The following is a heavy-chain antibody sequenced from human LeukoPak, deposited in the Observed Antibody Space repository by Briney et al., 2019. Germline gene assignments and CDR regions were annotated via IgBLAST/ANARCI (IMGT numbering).Heavy chain of an antibody. CDR1: GFTFSGYA. V-gene: IGHV3-23*01. D-gene: IGHD6-19*01. J-gene: IGHJ4*02. CDR3: AKRGGNGWSPYYFDY. Sequence: GGSLRLSCAAPGFTFSGYARTWVRQAPGKGLEWASAISGIGGSTFYADSVTGWLTISRDNSKNTLYLQMNSLRAEDTAVYYCAKRGGNGWSPYYFDYWGQGTLVTVSS. CDR2: ISGIGGST.